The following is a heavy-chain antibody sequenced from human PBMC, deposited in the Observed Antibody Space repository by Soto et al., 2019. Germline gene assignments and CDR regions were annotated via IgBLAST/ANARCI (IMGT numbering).Heavy chain of an antibody. CDR2: ISYDGNNQ. V-gene: IGHV3-30*18. CDR3: ANQITIGVRYPHDALDI. CDR1: GFMFRTYG. J-gene: IGHJ3*02. Sequence: GGSLRLSCEASGFMFRTYGMYGVRQAPGKGLEWVASISYDGNNQYHADAVKGRFTISRDNSKNILYLQRTSLRAEDTATSYSANQITIGVRYPHDALDIWGQGTLVTVSS. D-gene: IGHD3-10*01.